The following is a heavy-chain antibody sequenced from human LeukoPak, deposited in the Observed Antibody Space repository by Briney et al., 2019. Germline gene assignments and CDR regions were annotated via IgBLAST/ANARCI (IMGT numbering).Heavy chain of an antibody. D-gene: IGHD6-19*01. CDR2: IYSGGST. CDR3: ARSAVTGPGWIDP. CDR1: GFTFSDHY. J-gene: IGHJ5*02. V-gene: IGHV3-53*01. Sequence: PGGSLRLSCAASGFTFSDHYMDWVRQAPGKGPQWVSVIYSGGSTYYADSVKGRFTISRDNSKNTLYLQMNGLRAEDTAVYYCARSAVTGPGWIDPWDQGTLVTVSS.